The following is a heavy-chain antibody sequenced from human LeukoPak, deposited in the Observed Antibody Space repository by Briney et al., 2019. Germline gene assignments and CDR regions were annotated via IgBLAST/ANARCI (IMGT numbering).Heavy chain of an antibody. CDR3: ARARYDSSGYYFDY. J-gene: IGHJ4*02. CDR2: ISGNGGST. Sequence: GGSLRLSCAASGFTFSSYVMYWVRQAPGKGLEYVSLISGNGGSTYYANSVKGRFTISRDNSKNTLYLHMGSLRAEDMAVYYCARARYDSSGYYFDYWGQGTLVTVSS. D-gene: IGHD3-22*01. CDR1: GFTFSSYV. V-gene: IGHV3-64*01.